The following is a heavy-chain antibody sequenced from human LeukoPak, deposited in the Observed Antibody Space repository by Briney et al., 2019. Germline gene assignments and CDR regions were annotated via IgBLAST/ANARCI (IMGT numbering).Heavy chain of an antibody. D-gene: IGHD1-1*01. CDR2: ISANGGDT. J-gene: IGHJ4*02. V-gene: IGHV3-23*01. CDR1: GFTFSSYG. Sequence: GGSLRLSCAASGFTFSSYGLSWVRQAPGEGLEWVSAISANGGDTFYADSVKGRFTISRDNAKKSLYLQMNSLRAEDTAVYYCASGMNYFDYWGQGTLVTVSS. CDR3: ASGMNYFDY.